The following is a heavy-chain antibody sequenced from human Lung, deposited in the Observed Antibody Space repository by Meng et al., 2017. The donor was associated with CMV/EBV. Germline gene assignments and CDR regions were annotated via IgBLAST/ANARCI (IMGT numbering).Heavy chain of an antibody. CDR3: ARQSSLGYCSSTSCYSYYGMDV. CDR1: GYSFTSYW. V-gene: IGHV5-51*01. CDR2: IYPGDSDT. J-gene: IGHJ6*02. Sequence: GEXXKISCTGSGYSFTSYWIGWVRQMPGKGLEWMGIIYPGDSDTRYSPSFQGQVTISADKSISTAYLQWSSLKASDTAMYYCARQSSLGYCSSTSCYSYYGMDVXGQGXTVTVSS. D-gene: IGHD2-2*02.